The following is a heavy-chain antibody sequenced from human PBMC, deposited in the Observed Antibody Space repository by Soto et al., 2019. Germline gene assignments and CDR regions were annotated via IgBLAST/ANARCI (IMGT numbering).Heavy chain of an antibody. CDR1: GFTFSSYA. CDR3: AKGSGYYPKTPFDS. CDR2: VSGSGSNT. D-gene: IGHD3-3*01. J-gene: IGHJ4*02. V-gene: IGHV3-23*01. Sequence: EVQLFESGGGLVQPGGSLRLSCAASGFTFSSYAMSWVRQAPGKGLEWVSAVSGSGSNTYYGDSVKGRFTISSDNSENTVDLQMNSLRADDTALYYCAKGSGYYPKTPFDSWGQGTLVTVSS.